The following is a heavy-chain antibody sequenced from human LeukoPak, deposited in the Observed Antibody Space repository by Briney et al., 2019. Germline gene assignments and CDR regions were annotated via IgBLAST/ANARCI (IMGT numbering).Heavy chain of an antibody. Sequence: SETLSLTCTVSGGSISSSSYYWGWIRQPPGKGLEWIGSVSYSGSTNYNPSLKSRVTISVDTSKNQFSLKLSSVTAADTAVYYCARVGYSSGWTHRIYYYYIDAWGKGTTVTISS. CDR3: ARVGYSSGWTHRIYYYYIDA. J-gene: IGHJ6*03. V-gene: IGHV4-39*07. CDR2: VSYSGST. CDR1: GGSISSSSYY. D-gene: IGHD6-19*01.